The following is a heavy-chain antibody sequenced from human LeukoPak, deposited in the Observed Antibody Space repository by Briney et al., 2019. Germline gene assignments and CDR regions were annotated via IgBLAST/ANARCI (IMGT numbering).Heavy chain of an antibody. V-gene: IGHV3-74*01. Sequence: GGSLRLFCAASGFTFSKYWLHWLRQAPGKGLVWVSRINPDDKSASYADSVKGRFTIARDDARKTLYLQMNSLGAEDTAVYYCLTIVETTFDAFDIWGQGTMVTVSS. CDR1: GFTFSKYW. D-gene: IGHD2/OR15-2a*01. J-gene: IGHJ3*02. CDR3: LTIVETTFDAFDI. CDR2: INPDDKSA.